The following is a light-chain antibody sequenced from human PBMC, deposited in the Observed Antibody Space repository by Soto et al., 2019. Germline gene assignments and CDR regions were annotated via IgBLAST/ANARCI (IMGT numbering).Light chain of an antibody. V-gene: IGLV2-14*01. J-gene: IGLJ1*01. CDR3: SSYTSSSTYA. Sequence: QSALTQPASVSGSPGQSITISCTGTSSDVGGYNYVSWYQQHPGKAPKLMIYEVSNRPSGVSNRFSGSKSGNTASLTISGLQAEDEADYYCSSYTSSSTYAFGTGTKGTVL. CDR2: EVS. CDR1: SSDVGGYNY.